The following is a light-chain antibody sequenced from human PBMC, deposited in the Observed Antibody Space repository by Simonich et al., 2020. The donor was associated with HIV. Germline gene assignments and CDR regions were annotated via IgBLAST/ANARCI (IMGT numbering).Light chain of an antibody. CDR3: QQYYSTPPT. Sequence: DIVMTQSPDSLAVSLGERATINCKSSQSVLYISNNNNYLAWYHQKPGQPPKLLIYWASTRESGVPDRFSASGSGTDFTRTISSLQAEDVAVYYCQQYYSTPPTFGQGTKVEIK. J-gene: IGKJ1*01. V-gene: IGKV4-1*01. CDR2: WAS. CDR1: QSVLYISNNNNY.